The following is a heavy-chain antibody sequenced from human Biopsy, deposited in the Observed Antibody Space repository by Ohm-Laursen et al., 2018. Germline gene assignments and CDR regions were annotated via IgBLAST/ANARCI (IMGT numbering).Heavy chain of an antibody. D-gene: IGHD3-16*01. J-gene: IGHJ4*02. CDR3: ARDSRGGHLNTTLITGKNLDS. V-gene: IGHV4-59*01. Sequence: TLSLTCAVSRDSISNYYWTWTRQSPGKGLEWIGYIYYTGSTNYNPPVKSRVTISVDTSKNQFSLKLNSVTAADTAVYFCARDSRGGHLNTTLITGKNLDSWGQGILVTVSS. CDR2: IYYTGST. CDR1: RDSISNYY.